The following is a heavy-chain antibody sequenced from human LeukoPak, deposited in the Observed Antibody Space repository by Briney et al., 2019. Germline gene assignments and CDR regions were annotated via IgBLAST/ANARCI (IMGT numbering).Heavy chain of an antibody. J-gene: IGHJ6*03. CDR2: IYVTGN. CDR1: GGSIGTYY. CDR3: ARHIGGGIEDMDV. D-gene: IGHD3-16*02. V-gene: IGHV4-59*08. Sequence: PSKTLSLTCTVSGGSIGTYYWSWVRQSPGKGLEWIGYIYVTGNRYNPYLQSRVTTSVDTSRNQFFLKMSSVTAADTAVYYCARHIGGGIEDMDVWGKGTKVTVSS.